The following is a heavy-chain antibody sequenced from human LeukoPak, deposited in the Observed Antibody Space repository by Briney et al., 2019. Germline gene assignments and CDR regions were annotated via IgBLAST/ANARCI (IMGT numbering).Heavy chain of an antibody. Sequence: SETLSLTCTVSGGSISSSSYYWGWIRQPPGKGLEWIGSIYYSGSTYYNPSLKSRVTISVDTSKNQFSLKLSSVTAADTAVYYCARGLADRWRLPLAAFDIRGQGTMVTVSS. D-gene: IGHD2-21*01. CDR1: GGSISSSSYY. J-gene: IGHJ3*02. V-gene: IGHV4-39*01. CDR2: IYYSGST. CDR3: ARGLADRWRLPLAAFDI.